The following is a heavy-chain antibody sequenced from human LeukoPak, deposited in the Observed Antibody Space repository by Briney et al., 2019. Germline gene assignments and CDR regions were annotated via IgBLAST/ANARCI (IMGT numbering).Heavy chain of an antibody. CDR1: GGSFSGYY. J-gene: IGHJ4*02. CDR3: ARSNHSRRGYFDY. V-gene: IGHV4-34*01. D-gene: IGHD6-13*01. Sequence: SETLSLTCAVYGGSFSGYYWSWIRQPPGKGLEWIGEINHSGSTNYNPSLKSRVTISVDTSKNQFSLKLSSVTAADTAVYYCARSNHSRRGYFDYWGQGTLLTVSS. CDR2: INHSGST.